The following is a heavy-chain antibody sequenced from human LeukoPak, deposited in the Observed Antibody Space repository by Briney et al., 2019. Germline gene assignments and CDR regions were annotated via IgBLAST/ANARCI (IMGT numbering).Heavy chain of an antibody. D-gene: IGHD6-13*01. CDR3: ARDSSSWPQGVDY. CDR2: IYYSGST. V-gene: IGHV4-59*01. CDR1: GGSISSYY. Sequence: SETLSLTCTVSGGSISSYYWSWIRQPPGKGLEWIGYIYYSGSTNYNPSLKSRVTISVDTSKNQFSLKLSSVTAADTAVYYCARDSSSWPQGVDYWGQGTLVTVSS. J-gene: IGHJ4*02.